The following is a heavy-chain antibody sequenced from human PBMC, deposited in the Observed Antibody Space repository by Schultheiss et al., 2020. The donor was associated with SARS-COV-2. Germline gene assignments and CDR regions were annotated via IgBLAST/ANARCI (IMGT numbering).Heavy chain of an antibody. J-gene: IGHJ4*02. CDR1: GDSISSGGYS. D-gene: IGHD5-18*01. CDR3: AIGDTAMVLYYFDY. CDR2: IYHSGST. Sequence: SETLSLTCAVSGDSISSGGYSWSWIRQAPGKGLEWIGYIYHSGSTYYNPSLKSRVTISVDTSKNQFSLKLSSVTAADTAVYYCAIGDTAMVLYYFDYWGQGTLVTVSS. V-gene: IGHV4-30-2*01.